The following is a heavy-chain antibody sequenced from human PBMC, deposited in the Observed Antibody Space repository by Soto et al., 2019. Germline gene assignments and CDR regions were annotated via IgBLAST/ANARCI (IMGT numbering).Heavy chain of an antibody. V-gene: IGHV3-15*07. CDR2: IKSKTDGGTT. J-gene: IGHJ6*02. CDR1: GFTFSNAW. CDR3: SGGYSGYDSSAAV. D-gene: IGHD5-12*01. Sequence: PGGSLRLSCAASGFTFSNAWMNWVRQAPGKGLEWVGRIKSKTDGGTTDYAAPVKGRFTISRDDSKNTLYLQMNSLKTEDTAVYYCSGGYSGYDSSAAVWGQGTTVTVSS.